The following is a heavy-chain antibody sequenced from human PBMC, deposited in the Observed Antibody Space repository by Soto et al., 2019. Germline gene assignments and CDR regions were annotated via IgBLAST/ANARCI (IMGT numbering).Heavy chain of an antibody. Sequence: PGGSLRLSCAASGFTFSSYGMHWVRQAPGKGLEWVAVISYDGSNKYYADSVKGRFTISRDNSKNTLYLQMNSLRAEDTAVYYCAKEGYYDSSGYYPFDYWRQGTLVTVSS. D-gene: IGHD3-22*01. V-gene: IGHV3-30*18. CDR3: AKEGYYDSSGYYPFDY. J-gene: IGHJ4*02. CDR2: ISYDGSNK. CDR1: GFTFSSYG.